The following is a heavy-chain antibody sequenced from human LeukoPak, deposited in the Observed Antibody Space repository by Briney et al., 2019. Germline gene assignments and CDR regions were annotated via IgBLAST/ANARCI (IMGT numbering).Heavy chain of an antibody. J-gene: IGHJ4*02. V-gene: IGHV1-69*13. CDR2: IIPIFGTA. CDR1: GYTFTSYY. Sequence: GASVKVSCKASGYTFTSYYMHWVRQAPGQGLEWMGGIIPIFGTANYAQKFQGRVTITADESTSTAYMELSSLRSEDTAVYYCQYYYDSSGYSAPTTYFDYWGQGTLVTVSS. CDR3: QYYYDSSGYSAPTTYFDY. D-gene: IGHD3-22*01.